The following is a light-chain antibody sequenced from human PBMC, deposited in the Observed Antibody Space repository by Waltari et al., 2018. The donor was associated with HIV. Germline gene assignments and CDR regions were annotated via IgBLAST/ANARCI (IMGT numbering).Light chain of an antibody. CDR1: RSVLYSSNTKNF. V-gene: IGKV4-1*01. CDR3: QQYYTTPLT. J-gene: IGKJ1*01. CDR2: WAS. Sequence: DIVMTQSPDSLAVSLGERATINCKSSRSVLYSSNTKNFLAWYQQKPGQPPKLLISWASTRESGVPDRFSGSGSGTDFTLTVSSLQAEDVAVYYCQQYYTTPLTFGQGTRVEV.